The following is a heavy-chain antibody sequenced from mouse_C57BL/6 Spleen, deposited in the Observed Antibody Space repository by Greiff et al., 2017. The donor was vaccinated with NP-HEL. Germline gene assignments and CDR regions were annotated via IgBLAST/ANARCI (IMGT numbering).Heavy chain of an antibody. J-gene: IGHJ3*01. CDR1: GFTFSSYA. CDR3: TRAVTTVVATRAWFAY. Sequence: EVKLVESGEGLVKPGGSLKLSCAASGFTFSSYAMSWVRQTPEKRLEWVGYISSGGDYIYYADTVKGRFTLSRDNARNTLYLQMSSLKSEDTAMYYCTRAVTTVVATRAWFAYWGQGTLVTVSA. D-gene: IGHD1-1*01. CDR2: ISSGGDYI. V-gene: IGHV5-9-1*02.